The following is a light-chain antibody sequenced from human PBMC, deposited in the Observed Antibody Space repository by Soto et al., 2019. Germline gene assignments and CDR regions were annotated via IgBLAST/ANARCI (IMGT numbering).Light chain of an antibody. CDR2: WAS. CDR1: QSLLYSSNNKNY. CDR3: QQYYSTPVT. J-gene: IGKJ4*01. V-gene: IGKV4-1*01. Sequence: DIVMTQSPYSLAVPLGERATINCKSSQSLLYSSNNKNYLAWYQQKPGQPPKLLIHWASTRESEVPDRFSGSGSGTDFTLTISSLQAEDVAVYYCQQYYSTPVTFGGGTKVEIK.